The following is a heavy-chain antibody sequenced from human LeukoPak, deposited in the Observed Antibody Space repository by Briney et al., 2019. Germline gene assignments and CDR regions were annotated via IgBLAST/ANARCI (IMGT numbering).Heavy chain of an antibody. CDR2: IIPIFGTA. Sequence: ASVKVSCKSSGYTFTSYGISWVRQAPGQGLEWMGGIIPIFGTANYAQKFQGRVTITADESTSTAYMELSSLRSEDTAVYYCAGNYGDYELRNYYYYYYMDVWGKGTTVTISS. J-gene: IGHJ6*03. CDR1: GYTFTSYG. D-gene: IGHD4-17*01. CDR3: AGNYGDYELRNYYYYYYMDV. V-gene: IGHV1-69*13.